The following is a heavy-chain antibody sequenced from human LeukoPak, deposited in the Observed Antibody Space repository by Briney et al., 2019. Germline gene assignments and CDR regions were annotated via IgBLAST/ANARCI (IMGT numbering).Heavy chain of an antibody. V-gene: IGHV4-34*01. Sequence: PSETLSLTCAVYGGSFSGYYWSWIRQPPGKGLEWIGEINDSGSTNSYPSLKSRVTISVDTSKNQFSLKLSSVTAADTAVYYSARRYSYSYRVLDYWGQGTLVTVSA. CDR3: ARRYSYSYRVLDY. CDR1: GGSFSGYY. J-gene: IGHJ4*02. CDR2: INDSGST. D-gene: IGHD5-18*01.